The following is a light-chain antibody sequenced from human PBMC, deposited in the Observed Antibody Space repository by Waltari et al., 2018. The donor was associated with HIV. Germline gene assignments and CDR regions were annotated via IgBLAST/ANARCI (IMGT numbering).Light chain of an antibody. V-gene: IGLV3-9*01. CDR3: QVRVSNSVV. J-gene: IGLJ2*01. Sequence: SYDLTQPLSVSVALGQTATITCGGNNIGRQNVCWYQQRPGQAPVLIIYRDNTRPSGIPERFSGCNSGNTATLTIRRAQAGDEADYYCQVRVSNSVVFGGGTNLTVL. CDR1: NIGRQN. CDR2: RDN.